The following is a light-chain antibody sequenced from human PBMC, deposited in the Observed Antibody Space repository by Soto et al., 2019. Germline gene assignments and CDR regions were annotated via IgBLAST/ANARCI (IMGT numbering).Light chain of an antibody. J-gene: IGKJ1*01. CDR1: QSFRGL. V-gene: IGKV3-11*01. CDR3: QQYNTYSPWT. CDR2: DAY. Sequence: EVVLTQSPVTLSLSPGERATLSFRASQSFRGLLAWYQQKPGQAPRLLIYDAYNRATGIPPRFSGSGSGTEFTLTISSLQPDDFATYYCQQYNTYSPWTFGQGTKVDIK.